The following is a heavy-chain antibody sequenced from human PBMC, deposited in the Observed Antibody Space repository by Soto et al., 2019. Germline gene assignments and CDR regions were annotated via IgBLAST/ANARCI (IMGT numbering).Heavy chain of an antibody. CDR2: IYHSGST. CDR1: GGSISSGGYS. CDR3: ARGGRTGQLVATWIWDY. Sequence: SETLSLTCSVSGGSISSGGYSWSWIRQPPGKGLEWIGYIYHSGSTYYSPSLKSRVTISVDRSKNQFSLKLSSVTAADTAVYYCARGGRTGQLVATWIWDYWGQGTLVTVSS. J-gene: IGHJ4*02. D-gene: IGHD6-13*01. V-gene: IGHV4-30-2*01.